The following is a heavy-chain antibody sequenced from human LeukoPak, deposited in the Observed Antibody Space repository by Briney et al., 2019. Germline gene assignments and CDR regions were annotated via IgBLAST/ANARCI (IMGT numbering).Heavy chain of an antibody. Sequence: GSSVKVSCKASGGTFSSYAISWVRQAPGQGLEWMGGIIPIFGTANYAQKFQGRVRITADKSTSTAYMELSSLRSEDTAVYYCAREGSGMVRGVFDPWGQGTLVTVSS. J-gene: IGHJ5*02. CDR3: AREGSGMVRGVFDP. CDR2: IIPIFGTA. D-gene: IGHD3-10*01. CDR1: GGTFSSYA. V-gene: IGHV1-69*06.